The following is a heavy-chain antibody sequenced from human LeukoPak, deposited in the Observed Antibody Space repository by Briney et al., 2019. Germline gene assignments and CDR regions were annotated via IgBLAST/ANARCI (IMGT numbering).Heavy chain of an antibody. CDR2: INWKGGSR. V-gene: IGHV3-20*04. J-gene: IGHJ4*02. CDR1: GFTFDVYV. Sequence: GGSLTLSCAASGFTFDVYVMSWVRQAPGKGLEWVSGINWKGGSRGYADSVKGRFTITRDNAKNTLYLQMNSLRAEDTAVYYCARSRYSCDSSGCSYYWGQGTLVTVSS. D-gene: IGHD3-22*01. CDR3: ARSRYSCDSSGCSYY.